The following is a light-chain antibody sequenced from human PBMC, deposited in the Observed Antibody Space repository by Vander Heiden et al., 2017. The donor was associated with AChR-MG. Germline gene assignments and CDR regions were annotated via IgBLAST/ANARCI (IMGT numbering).Light chain of an antibody. CDR1: QSISSY. V-gene: IGKV1-39*01. CDR3: QQSYSTPQT. Sequence: DIQVTQSLSSLSASVGDRVTITCRASQSISSYLNWYQQKPGKAPKLLIYAASSLQSGVPSRFSGSGSGTDFTLTISRLQPEDFATYYCQQSYSTPQTFGQGTKLEIK. J-gene: IGKJ2*01. CDR2: AAS.